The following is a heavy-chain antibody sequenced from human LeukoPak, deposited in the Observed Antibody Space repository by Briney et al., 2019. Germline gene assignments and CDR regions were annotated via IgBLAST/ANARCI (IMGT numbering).Heavy chain of an antibody. CDR3: AKLHYDSSPSWFDP. CDR1: GFTFSSYA. D-gene: IGHD3-22*01. CDR2: ISYDGSNK. V-gene: IGHV3-30-3*01. J-gene: IGHJ5*02. Sequence: GGSLRHSCSASGFTFSSYAMHWVRQAPGKGLEWVAVISYDGSNKYYADSVKGRFTISRDNSKNTLYLQMNSLRAEDTAVYYCAKLHYDSSPSWFDPWGQGTLVTVSS.